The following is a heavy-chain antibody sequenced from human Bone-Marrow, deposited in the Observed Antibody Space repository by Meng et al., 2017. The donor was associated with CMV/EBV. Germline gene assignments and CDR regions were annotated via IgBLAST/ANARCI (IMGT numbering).Heavy chain of an antibody. Sequence: GGSLRLSCAASGFIFNTYGIHWVRQAPGKGLEWVAFIRYDGAAKYYPDSVKGRFTVSRDNSKNSLYLQMNSLRAEDTAVYYCARVSYYDFWSGYYGGPYFDYWGQGTLVTVSS. V-gene: IGHV3-30*02. CDR1: GFIFNTYG. CDR2: IRYDGAAK. CDR3: ARVSYYDFWSGYYGGPYFDY. D-gene: IGHD3-3*01. J-gene: IGHJ4*02.